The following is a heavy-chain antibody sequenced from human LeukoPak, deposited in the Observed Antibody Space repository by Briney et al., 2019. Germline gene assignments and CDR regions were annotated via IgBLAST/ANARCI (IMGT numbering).Heavy chain of an antibody. CDR3: ARGSNWFDP. CDR2: IIPIFATA. V-gene: IGHV1-69*05. Sequence: ASVKVSCKDSGGTFSNYAISWVRQAPGQGLEWMGGIIPIFATANYAQKFQGRFTITTDESTSTAYMELSSLRSEDTAVYYWARGSNWFDPWGQGTLVTVSS. CDR1: GGTFSNYA. D-gene: IGHD3-10*01. J-gene: IGHJ5*02.